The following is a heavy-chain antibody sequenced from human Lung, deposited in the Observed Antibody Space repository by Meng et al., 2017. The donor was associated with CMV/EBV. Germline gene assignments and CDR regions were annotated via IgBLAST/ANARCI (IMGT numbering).Heavy chain of an antibody. Sequence: ESLKISCKGSGYSFTSYWIGWVRQMPGKGLEWMGIIYPGDSDTRYSPSFQGQVTISADKSISTAYLQWSSLKASDTAMYYCARLSYYDFWSGYYPYYYGMDFWGQGTXVTVSS. J-gene: IGHJ6*02. CDR2: IYPGDSDT. D-gene: IGHD3-3*01. CDR1: GYSFTSYW. V-gene: IGHV5-51*01. CDR3: ARLSYYDFWSGYYPYYYGMDF.